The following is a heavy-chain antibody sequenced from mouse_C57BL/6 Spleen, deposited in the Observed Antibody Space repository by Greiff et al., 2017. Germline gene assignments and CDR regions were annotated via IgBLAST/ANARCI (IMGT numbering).Heavy chain of an antibody. D-gene: IGHD1-1*01. CDR1: GYTFTSYW. V-gene: IGHV1-55*01. Sequence: QVHVKQPGAELVKPGASVKMSCKASGYTFTSYWITWVKQRPGQGLEWIGDIYPGSGSTNYNEKFKSKATLTVDTSSITAYMQLSSLTSEDSAVYYCAGGSSPYFDYWGQGTTLTVSS. CDR2: IYPGSGST. CDR3: AGGSSPYFDY. J-gene: IGHJ2*01.